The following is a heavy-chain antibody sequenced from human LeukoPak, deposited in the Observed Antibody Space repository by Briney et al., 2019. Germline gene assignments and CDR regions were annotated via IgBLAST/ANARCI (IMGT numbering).Heavy chain of an antibody. Sequence: SQTLSLTCTVSGGSISSGDYYWSWIRQPPGKGLEWIGYIYYSGSSYYNPSLRSRVTISVDGSKNQFSLKLNSVTAADTAVYYCARAPRYYYDSRIGAFDIWGQGTMVTVSS. CDR1: GGSISSGDYY. CDR2: IYYSGSS. D-gene: IGHD3-22*01. V-gene: IGHV4-30-2*01. J-gene: IGHJ3*02. CDR3: ARAPRYYYDSRIGAFDI.